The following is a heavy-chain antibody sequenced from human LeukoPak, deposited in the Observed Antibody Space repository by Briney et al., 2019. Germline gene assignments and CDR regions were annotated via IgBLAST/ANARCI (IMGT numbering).Heavy chain of an antibody. CDR3: ARVYYYGSPTMDV. J-gene: IGHJ6*04. Sequence: ASETLSLTCTVSGGSISSYYWSWIRQPPGKGLEWIGYIYYSGSTNYNPSLKSRVTISVDTSKNQFSLKLSSVTAADTAVYYCARVYYYGSPTMDVWGKGTTVTISS. CDR1: GGSISSYY. D-gene: IGHD3-10*01. CDR2: IYYSGST. V-gene: IGHV4-59*01.